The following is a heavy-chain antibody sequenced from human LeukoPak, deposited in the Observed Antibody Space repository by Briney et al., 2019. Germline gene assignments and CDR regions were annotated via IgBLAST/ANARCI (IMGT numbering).Heavy chain of an antibody. J-gene: IGHJ4*02. CDR1: GGSISSGDYY. V-gene: IGHV4-30-4*01. CDR3: ARGGQYSGSYSFDY. CDR2: IYYSGST. Sequence: SQTLFLTCTVSGGSISSGDYYWSWIRQPPGKGLEWIGYIYYSGSTYYNPSLKSRVTISVDTSKNQFSLKLSSVTAADTAVYYCARGGQYSGSYSFDYWGQGTLVTVSS. D-gene: IGHD1-26*01.